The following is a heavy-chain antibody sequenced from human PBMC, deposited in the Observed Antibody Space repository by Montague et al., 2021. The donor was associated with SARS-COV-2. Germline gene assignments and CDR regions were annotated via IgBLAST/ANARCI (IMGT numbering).Heavy chain of an antibody. CDR1: GDSVSSNLAT. Sequence: CAISGDSVSSNLATWNWIRQSPSRGREWLGRTYYRSKWYNDYAESVKSRITIDPDTSKHRFSLHLNSVTPEDTAVYYCARIPVGSKYYFDFWGQGTLVTVSS. CDR2: TYYRSKWYN. J-gene: IGHJ4*02. CDR3: ARIPVGSKYYFDF. D-gene: IGHD2-2*01. V-gene: IGHV6-1*01.